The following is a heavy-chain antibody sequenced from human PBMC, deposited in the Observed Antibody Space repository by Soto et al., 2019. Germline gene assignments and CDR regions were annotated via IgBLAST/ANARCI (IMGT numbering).Heavy chain of an antibody. CDR1: GGSFSGYY. V-gene: IGHV4-34*01. J-gene: IGHJ4*02. CDR2: INHSGST. D-gene: IGHD4-17*01. Sequence: PSETLSLTCAVYGGSFSGYYWSWIRQPPGKGLEWIGEINHSGSTNYNPSLKSRVTISVDTSKNQFSLKLSSVTAADTAVYYCARGMTTVTDVDYWGQGTLVTVS. CDR3: ARGMTTVTDVDY.